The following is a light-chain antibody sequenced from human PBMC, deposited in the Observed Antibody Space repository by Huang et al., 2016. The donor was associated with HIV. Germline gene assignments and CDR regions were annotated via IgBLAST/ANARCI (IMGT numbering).Light chain of an antibody. V-gene: IGKV3-15*01. CDR2: GAS. J-gene: IGKJ4*01. CDR3: QQYNNWPPLT. Sequence: EIVMTQSPATPSVSPGERATLSCRASQSVSSNLAWYQQEPGPAPRLLFYGASTRAAGIPSRCSGSGSGTEFTLTISSLQSEDFAVYYCQQYNNWPPLTFGGGTKVEIK. CDR1: QSVSSN.